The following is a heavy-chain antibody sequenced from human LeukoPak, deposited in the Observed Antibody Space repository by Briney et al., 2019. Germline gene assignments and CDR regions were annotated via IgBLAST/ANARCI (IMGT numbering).Heavy chain of an antibody. CDR1: GFTVSSNY. D-gene: IGHD6-19*01. Sequence: GGSLRLSCAASGFTVSSNYMGWVRQAPGKGLEWVSVIYSGGSTYYADSVKGRFTISRDNSKNTLYLQMNSLRAEDTAVYYCARVKVAGTYYYYYYMDVWGKGTTVTVSS. CDR2: IYSGGST. V-gene: IGHV3-53*01. CDR3: ARVKVAGTYYYYYYMDV. J-gene: IGHJ6*03.